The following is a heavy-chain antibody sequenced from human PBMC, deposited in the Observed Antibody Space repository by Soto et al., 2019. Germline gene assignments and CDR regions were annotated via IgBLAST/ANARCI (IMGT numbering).Heavy chain of an antibody. Sequence: QVQLVESGGGVVQPGRSLRLSYAASGFTFSSYAMHWVRQAPGKGLEWVAVISYDGSNKYYADSVKGRFTISRDNSKNTLYLQMNSLRAEDTAVYYCARAAYCGGDCRPGYFDYWGQGTLVTVSS. D-gene: IGHD2-21*02. J-gene: IGHJ4*02. CDR2: ISYDGSNK. CDR3: ARAAYCGGDCRPGYFDY. CDR1: GFTFSSYA. V-gene: IGHV3-30-3*01.